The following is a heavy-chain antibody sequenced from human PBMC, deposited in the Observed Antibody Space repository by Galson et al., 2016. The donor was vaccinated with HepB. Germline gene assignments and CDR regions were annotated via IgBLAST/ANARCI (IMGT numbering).Heavy chain of an antibody. CDR1: GFTFGDYA. CDR3: VKWARAGNPGYSSGWHFDY. Sequence: LRLSCAASGFTFGDYAMHWVRQAPGKGLEWVSGISWNSNYIGYADSVKGRFSISRDNVKNSLYLQMNRLRTEDTALYYCVKWARAGNPGYSSGWHFDYWGQGTLVTVSS. J-gene: IGHJ4*02. V-gene: IGHV3-9*01. D-gene: IGHD6-19*01. CDR2: ISWNSNYI.